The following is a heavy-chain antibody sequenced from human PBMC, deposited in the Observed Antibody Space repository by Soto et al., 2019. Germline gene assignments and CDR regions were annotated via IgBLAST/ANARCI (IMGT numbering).Heavy chain of an antibody. CDR3: ARHLIGIAAAGTGVSYGMDV. Sequence: GPSLKISCIGSGYRYTIYSIGWVRQKPGKGLEWMGIIYPGDSDTRYSTSFQGQVTISADKSITTAYLQWSSLKASDTAMYYCARHLIGIAAAGTGVSYGMDVWGQGTTVTVSS. J-gene: IGHJ6*02. CDR2: IYPGDSDT. V-gene: IGHV5-51*01. D-gene: IGHD6-13*01. CDR1: GYRYTIYS.